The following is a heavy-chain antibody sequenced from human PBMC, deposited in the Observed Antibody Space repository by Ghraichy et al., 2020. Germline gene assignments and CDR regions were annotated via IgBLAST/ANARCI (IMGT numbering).Heavy chain of an antibody. D-gene: IGHD3-16*01. V-gene: IGHV3-43*01. J-gene: IGHJ6*02. CDR1: GFTFDDCT. CDR3: AKGIGVLYDDGRDV. Sequence: GGSLRLSCAASGFTFDDCTMHWVRQAPGKGLEWVSLVSWDGGSTFYADSVKGRFTISRDNTGNSLYLQMNSLRTDDTALYFCAKGIGVLYDDGRDVWGQGTTVTVSS. CDR2: VSWDGGST.